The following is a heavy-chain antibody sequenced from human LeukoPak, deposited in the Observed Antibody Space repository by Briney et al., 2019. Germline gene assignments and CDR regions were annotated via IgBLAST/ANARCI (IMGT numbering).Heavy chain of an antibody. CDR1: GYTFTGYY. Sequence: ASVKVSCKASGYTFTGYYMHWVRQAPGQGLEWMGWINPNSGGTNYAQKFQGRVTMTRDTSISTAYMELSRLRSDDTAVYYCARTFGKILPGNYPDYWAREPWSPSPQ. J-gene: IGHJ4*02. CDR2: INPNSGGT. D-gene: IGHD3-9*01. V-gene: IGHV1-2*02. CDR3: ARTFGKILPGNYPDY.